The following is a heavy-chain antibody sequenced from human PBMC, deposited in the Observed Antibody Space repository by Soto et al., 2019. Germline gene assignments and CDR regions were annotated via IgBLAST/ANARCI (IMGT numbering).Heavy chain of an antibody. D-gene: IGHD5-12*01. J-gene: IGHJ5*02. Sequence: SETLSLTCTVSGGSISSGGYYWSWIRQHPGEGLEWIGYIYYSGSTYYNPSLKSRVTISVDTSKNQFSLKLSSVTAADTAVYYCASASGYVSFWFDPWGQGTLVTVSS. CDR3: ASASGYVSFWFDP. V-gene: IGHV4-31*03. CDR1: GGSISSGGYY. CDR2: IYYSGST.